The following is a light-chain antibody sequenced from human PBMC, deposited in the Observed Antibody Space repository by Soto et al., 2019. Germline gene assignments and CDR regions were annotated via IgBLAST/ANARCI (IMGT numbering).Light chain of an antibody. CDR2: GAS. CDR1: QSVSSN. Sequence: EIVMTQSPATLSVSPGERATLSCRASQSVSSNLAWYQQKPGQAPRLLIYGASTRATGIPARFSGSGSGTDFPLPISTLPSEYFPVYYCKQYNNCPPYIFARGTKREIK. CDR3: KQYNNCPPYI. V-gene: IGKV3-15*01. J-gene: IGKJ2*01.